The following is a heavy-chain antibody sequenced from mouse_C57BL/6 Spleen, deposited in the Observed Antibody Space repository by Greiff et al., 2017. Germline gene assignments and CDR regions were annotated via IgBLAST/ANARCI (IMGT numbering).Heavy chain of an antibody. CDR1: GYTFTTYP. Sequence: VQVVESGAELVKPGASVKMSCKASGYTFTTYPIEWMKQNHGKSLEWIGNFHPYNDDTKYNEKFKGKATLTVEKSSSTVYLELSRLTSDDSAVYYCARTRYGSSSWFAYWGRGTLVTVSA. V-gene: IGHV1-47*01. D-gene: IGHD1-1*01. CDR3: ARTRYGSSSWFAY. J-gene: IGHJ3*01. CDR2: FHPYNDDT.